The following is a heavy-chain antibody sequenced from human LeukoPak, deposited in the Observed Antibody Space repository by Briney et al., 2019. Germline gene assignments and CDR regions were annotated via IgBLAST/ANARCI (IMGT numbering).Heavy chain of an antibody. CDR3: ATDLRYDFWSGYWGAFDI. J-gene: IGHJ3*02. CDR2: FDPEDGET. CDR1: GYTLTELS. V-gene: IGHV1-24*01. D-gene: IGHD3-3*01. Sequence: ASVKVSCKVSGYTLTELSMHWVRQAPGKGLEWMGGFDPEDGETIYAQKFQGRVTMTEDTSTDTAYMELSSLRSEDTAVYYCATDLRYDFWSGYWGAFDIRGQGTMVTVSS.